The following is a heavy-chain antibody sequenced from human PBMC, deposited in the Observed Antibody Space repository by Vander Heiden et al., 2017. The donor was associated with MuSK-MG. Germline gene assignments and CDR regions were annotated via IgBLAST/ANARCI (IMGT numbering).Heavy chain of an antibody. CDR3: ARDSPMIVGDY. D-gene: IGHD3-22*01. Sequence: QVQLVESGGGVVQPGRSLRLSCAASGFTFSSYGMHWVRQAPGKGLEWVAVIWYDGSNKYYADSVKGRFTISRDNSKNTLYLQMNSLRAEDTAVYYCARDSPMIVGDYWGQGTLVTVSS. V-gene: IGHV3-33*01. CDR1: GFTFSSYG. J-gene: IGHJ4*02. CDR2: IWYDGSNK.